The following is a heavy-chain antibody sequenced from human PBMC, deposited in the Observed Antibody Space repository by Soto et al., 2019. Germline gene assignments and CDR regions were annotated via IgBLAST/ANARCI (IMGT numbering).Heavy chain of an antibody. D-gene: IGHD3-9*01. V-gene: IGHV4-4*02. CDR1: GGSISNNRW. J-gene: IGHJ5*02. Sequence: QVKLQESGPGLEKPSGTLSLTCAVSGGSISNNRWWTWVRQAPGKGLEWIGEIHDRGSTNYNLSLKSRAIVSIDRSKIQFSLEMRAVTAADPAVYYCAGQWAAGYGAFDPWGQGTLVTVSS. CDR3: AGQWAAGYGAFDP. CDR2: IHDRGST.